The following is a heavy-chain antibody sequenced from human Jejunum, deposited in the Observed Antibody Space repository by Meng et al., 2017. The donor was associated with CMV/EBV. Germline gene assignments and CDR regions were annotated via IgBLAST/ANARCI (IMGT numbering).Heavy chain of an antibody. CDR3: AKGLSGHPNYYYYAMDV. V-gene: IGHV3-30*02. Sequence: GTPWVRLSPGKGLEWLTCMRSDGTTQYYADSVNGRSTISRDSSKNTLYRQINSLRTEDTAVYYCAKGLSGHPNYYYYAMDVWGQGTTVTVSS. CDR2: MRSDGTTQ. J-gene: IGHJ6*02. CDR1: G. D-gene: IGHD3-3*01.